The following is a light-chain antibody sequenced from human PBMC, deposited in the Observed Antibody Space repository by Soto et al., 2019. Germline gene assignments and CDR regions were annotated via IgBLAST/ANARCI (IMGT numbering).Light chain of an antibody. CDR3: SSYISTSTLVA. CDR1: SLDIGTYNY. CDR2: DVS. Sequence: QPASVSGSPGQSISISCTGTSLDIGTYNYVSWYQRHPGKAPKLIIYDVSNRPSGVSNRFSGSKSGNTASLTISGLQAEDEADYYCSSYISTSTLVAFGGGTQLTVL. V-gene: IGLV2-14*03. J-gene: IGLJ2*01.